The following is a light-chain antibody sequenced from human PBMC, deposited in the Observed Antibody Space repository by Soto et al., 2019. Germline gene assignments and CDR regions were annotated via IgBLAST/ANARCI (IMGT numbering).Light chain of an antibody. J-gene: IGLJ2*01. CDR2: EVS. Sequence: QSALTQPASVSGSPGQPITISCTGTSSDVGANNYVSWYQHHPGKAPKLLIYEVSNRPSGVSSRFSGSKSGNTASLTISGLQAEDEADYYCSSSINSITFVVFGGGTQLTVL. CDR3: SSSINSITFVV. CDR1: SSDVGANNY. V-gene: IGLV2-14*01.